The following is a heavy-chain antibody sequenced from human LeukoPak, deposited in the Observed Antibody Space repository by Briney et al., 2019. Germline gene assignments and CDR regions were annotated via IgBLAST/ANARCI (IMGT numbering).Heavy chain of an antibody. Sequence: SVKVSCKASGGTFSSYAISWVRQAPGQGLAWMGRIIPILGIANYAQKFQGRVTITADKSTSTAYMELSSLRSEDTAVYYCARVGYYGSGIDYWGQGTLVTVSS. V-gene: IGHV1-69*04. CDR3: ARVGYYGSGIDY. CDR2: IIPILGIA. D-gene: IGHD3-10*01. J-gene: IGHJ4*02. CDR1: GGTFSSYA.